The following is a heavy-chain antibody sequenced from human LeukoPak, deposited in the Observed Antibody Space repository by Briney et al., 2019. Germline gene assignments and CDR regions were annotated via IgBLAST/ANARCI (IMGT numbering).Heavy chain of an antibody. CDR2: INADGSAT. J-gene: IGHJ5*02. Sequence: PGGSLRLSCAASGFTFSSHWMHWVRQAPEKGLVGGSHINADGSATYYAASVKGRFTISRDNARNTLYLQMHSLTAEDAGVYYCVRRALRDCSYTSCTRGTWFDPWRQGTLLTLPS. CDR3: VRRALRDCSYTSCTRGTWFDP. CDR1: GFTFSSHW. V-gene: IGHV3-74*01. D-gene: IGHD2-2*01.